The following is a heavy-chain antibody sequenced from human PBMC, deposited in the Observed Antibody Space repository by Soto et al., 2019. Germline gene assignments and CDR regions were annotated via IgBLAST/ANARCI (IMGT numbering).Heavy chain of an antibody. D-gene: IGHD2-21*01. V-gene: IGHV1-69*01. Sequence: QVLLFQSGAEVKKPGSSVKISCRSSGTSFRNYFIGWVRQAPGHGLEWMGDIIPMLGTPKYAQQFQGRVTITADEYTSTSYLELNSLRVEDTAIYYCARQYSMAYFDYWGQGTLVRVSS. CDR2: IIPMLGTP. J-gene: IGHJ4*02. CDR1: GTSFRNYF. CDR3: ARQYSMAYFDY.